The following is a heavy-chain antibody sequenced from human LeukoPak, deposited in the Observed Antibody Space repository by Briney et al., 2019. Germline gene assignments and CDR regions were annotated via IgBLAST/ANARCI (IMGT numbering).Heavy chain of an antibody. D-gene: IGHD6-13*01. J-gene: IGHJ3*02. Sequence: GASVKVSCKASGYTFTSYDINWVRQATGQGLEWMGWMNPNSGNTGYAQKFQGRVTMTRNTSISTAYMELSSLRSDDTAVYYCARVAAAGTGDAFDIWGQGTMVTVSS. CDR2: MNPNSGNT. CDR3: ARVAAAGTGDAFDI. V-gene: IGHV1-8*01. CDR1: GYTFTSYD.